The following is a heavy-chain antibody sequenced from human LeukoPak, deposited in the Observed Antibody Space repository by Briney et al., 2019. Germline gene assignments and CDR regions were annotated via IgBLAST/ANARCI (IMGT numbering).Heavy chain of an antibody. J-gene: IGHJ4*02. V-gene: IGHV1-46*03. D-gene: IGHD6-19*01. CDR3: ARVRQQWLTIDY. CDR1: GYTFTSYY. Sequence: ASVKVSCKASGYTFTSYYMHWVRQAPGQGLEWMGIINPSGGSTSYAQKFQGRVTMTRDTSTSTVYMELSSLRSEDTAVYCCARVRQQWLTIDYWGQGTLVTVSS. CDR2: INPSGGST.